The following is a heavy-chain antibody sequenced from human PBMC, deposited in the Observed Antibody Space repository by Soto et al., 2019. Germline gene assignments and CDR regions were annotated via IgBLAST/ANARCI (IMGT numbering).Heavy chain of an antibody. CDR3: AKDGEPIFGPN. CDR1: GFTFSSYA. Sequence: GESLKISCAASGFTFSSYAMSWVRQAPGKGLEWVSAISGSGGSTYYADSVKGRFTISRDNSKNTLYLQMNSLRAEDTAVYYCAKDGEPIFGPNWGQGTMVTVSS. CDR2: ISGSGGST. V-gene: IGHV3-23*01. D-gene: IGHD7-27*01. J-gene: IGHJ3*01.